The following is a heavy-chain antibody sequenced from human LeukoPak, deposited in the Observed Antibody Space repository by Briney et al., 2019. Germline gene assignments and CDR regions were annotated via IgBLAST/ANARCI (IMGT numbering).Heavy chain of an antibody. CDR1: GFTFSSYS. CDR2: ISSSSSYI. CDR3: SSIYCSGGSCYSRGDY. Sequence: GGSLRLSCAASGFTFSSYSMNWVRQAPGKGLEWVSSISSSSSYIYYADSVKGGFTISRDNAKNSLYLQSNSLRAENTAEYCCSSIYCSGGSCYSRGDYWGQGTLVTVSS. D-gene: IGHD2-15*01. J-gene: IGHJ4*02. V-gene: IGHV3-21*01.